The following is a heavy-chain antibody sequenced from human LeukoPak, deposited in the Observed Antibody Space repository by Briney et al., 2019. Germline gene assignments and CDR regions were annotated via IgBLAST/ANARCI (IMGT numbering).Heavy chain of an antibody. CDR2: INSDGSST. D-gene: IGHD2-2*01. CDR1: GFTFSSYW. Sequence: GGSLRPSCAASGFTFSSYWMHWVRQAPGKGLVWVSRINSDGSSTSYADSVKGRFTISRDNAKNTLYLQMNSLRAEDTAVYYCARDRDIVVVPVKKRLNWFDPWGQGTLVTVSS. V-gene: IGHV3-74*01. CDR3: ARDRDIVVVPVKKRLNWFDP. J-gene: IGHJ5*02.